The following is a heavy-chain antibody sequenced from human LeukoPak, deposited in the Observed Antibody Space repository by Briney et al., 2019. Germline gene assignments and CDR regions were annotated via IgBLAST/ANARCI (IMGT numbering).Heavy chain of an antibody. Sequence: PGGSLRLSCAASGFTFSSYAMHWVGQAPGKGLEWVAVISYDGSNKYYADSVKGRFTISRDNSKNTLYLQMNSLRAEDTAVYYCASLQIAAAASYYYYGMDVWGQGTTVTVSS. D-gene: IGHD6-13*01. J-gene: IGHJ6*02. CDR3: ASLQIAAAASYYYYGMDV. CDR1: GFTFSSYA. V-gene: IGHV3-30*04. CDR2: ISYDGSNK.